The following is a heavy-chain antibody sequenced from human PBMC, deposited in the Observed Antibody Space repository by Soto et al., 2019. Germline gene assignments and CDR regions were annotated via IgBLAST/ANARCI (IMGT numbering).Heavy chain of an antibody. Sequence: EVQLLESGGGLVQPGGSLRLSCAASGFTFSSYAMSWVRQAPGKGLEWVSAISGSGGSTYYADSVKGRFTISIDNSKSPLYLQMSSLRAEDTAVYYCAKAEGEQQLDYYYIDVWGKGTTVTVSS. CDR1: GFTFSSYA. V-gene: IGHV3-23*01. J-gene: IGHJ6*03. D-gene: IGHD6-13*01. CDR2: ISGSGGST. CDR3: AKAEGEQQLDYYYIDV.